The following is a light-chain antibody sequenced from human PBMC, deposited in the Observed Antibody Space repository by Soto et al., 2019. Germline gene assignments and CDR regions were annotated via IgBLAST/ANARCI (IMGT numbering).Light chain of an antibody. CDR1: SSDVGDYNY. J-gene: IGLJ2*01. CDR2: EVT. V-gene: IGLV2-14*01. CDR3: GSFRV. Sequence: QSALTQPASVSGSPGQSITISCTGTSSDVGDYNYVSWYQQHPGKAPKLIIFEVTNRPSGVSNRFSGSKSGNTASLTISGLQAEDEADYYCGSFRVVGGGTKLTVL.